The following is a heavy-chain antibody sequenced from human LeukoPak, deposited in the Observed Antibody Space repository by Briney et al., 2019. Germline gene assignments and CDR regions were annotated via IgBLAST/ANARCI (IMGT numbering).Heavy chain of an antibody. J-gene: IGHJ4*02. D-gene: IGHD1-26*01. CDR1: GYTFTGYY. Sequence: GASVKVSCKASGYTFTGYYMHWVRQAPGQGLEWMGWINPNSGGTNYAQKFQGRVTMTRDTSISTAYMELSRLRSEDTAVYYCARDGGPTVGALDYWGQGTLVTVSS. V-gene: IGHV1-2*02. CDR3: ARDGGPTVGALDY. CDR2: INPNSGGT.